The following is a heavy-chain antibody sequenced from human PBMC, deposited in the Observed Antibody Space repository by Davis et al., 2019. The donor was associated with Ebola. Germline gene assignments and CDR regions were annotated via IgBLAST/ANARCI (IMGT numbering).Heavy chain of an antibody. CDR3: ARDGDTAPDY. D-gene: IGHD5-18*01. CDR2: ISGYSGNT. J-gene: IGHJ4*02. Sequence: ASVKVSCKASGGTFTSYSISWMRQAPGQGLEWMGWISGYSGNTNYAQKFQDRFTMTTDTSTATAFMELRSLRSDDSAVYYCARDGDTAPDYWGQGTLVTVS. V-gene: IGHV1-18*01. CDR1: GGTFTSYS.